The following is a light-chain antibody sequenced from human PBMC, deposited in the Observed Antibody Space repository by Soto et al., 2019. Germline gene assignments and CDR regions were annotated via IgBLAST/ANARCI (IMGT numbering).Light chain of an antibody. J-gene: IGKJ1*01. CDR2: KAS. CDR1: QSISTW. Sequence: DIQMIQSPSTLCASVGDRVTITCLASQSISTWLAWYQQEPGKAPKLLIHKASSLQSGVPSRFSGSGSGTDFTLTISSLHPEDFATYYCQQYNSYSPTFGQGTNVDIK. CDR3: QQYNSYSPT. V-gene: IGKV1-5*03.